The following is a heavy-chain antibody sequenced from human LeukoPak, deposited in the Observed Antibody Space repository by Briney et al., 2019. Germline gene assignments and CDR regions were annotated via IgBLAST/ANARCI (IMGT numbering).Heavy chain of an antibody. D-gene: IGHD2-15*01. CDR2: IYYSGYT. J-gene: IGHJ4*02. Sequence: SETLSLTCTVSGGSISSSSYYWGWIRQPPGKGLEWIGSIYYSGYTYYNPSLNSRVTTSVDTSKNQFSPKLSSVTAADTAVYYCARTNYCSGGSCYAYWGQGTLVTVSS. V-gene: IGHV4-39*01. CDR3: ARTNYCSGGSCYAY. CDR1: GGSISSSSYY.